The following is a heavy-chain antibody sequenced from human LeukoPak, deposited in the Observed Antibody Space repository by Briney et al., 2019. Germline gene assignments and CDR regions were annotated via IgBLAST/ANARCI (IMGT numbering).Heavy chain of an antibody. CDR1: GGSISSYY. Sequence: SETLSLTCTVSGGSISSYYWSWIRQPPGKGLEWIGYIYYSGSANYYPSLKSRVTISVGTSSNQFSLKLSSVTAADTAVYYCARDRGDYDTYYYYMDVWGKGTTVTISS. CDR2: IYYSGSA. CDR3: ARDRGDYDTYYYYMDV. J-gene: IGHJ6*03. D-gene: IGHD3-22*01. V-gene: IGHV4-59*01.